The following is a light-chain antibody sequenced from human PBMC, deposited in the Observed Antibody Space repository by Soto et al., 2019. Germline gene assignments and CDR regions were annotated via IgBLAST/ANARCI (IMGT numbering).Light chain of an antibody. CDR2: SAS. J-gene: IGKJ1*01. Sequence: EIVMTQSPATLYLSPGQRATLSCRASQSVSSKLAWYQQRPGQAPSLLIYSASTRATGIPARFSGSGSGTEFTLSISSLQSEDFAVYYCRQYHLWLTWTFGQGNKLDIK. CDR3: RQYHLWLTWT. V-gene: IGKV3-15*01. CDR1: QSVSSK.